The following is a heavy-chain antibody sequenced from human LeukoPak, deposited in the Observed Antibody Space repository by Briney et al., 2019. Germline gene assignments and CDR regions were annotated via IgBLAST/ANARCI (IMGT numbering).Heavy chain of an antibody. J-gene: IGHJ6*02. CDR1: GGSISSGSYY. Sequence: SQTLSLTCTVSGGSISSGSYYWSWIRQPAGKGLEWIGRIYTSGSTNYNPSLKSRDTISVDTSKNQFSLKLSSVTAADTAVYYCARGGGSTPFDYYYGMDVWGQGTTVTVSS. D-gene: IGHD2-2*01. CDR2: IYTSGST. V-gene: IGHV4-61*02. CDR3: ARGGGSTPFDYYYGMDV.